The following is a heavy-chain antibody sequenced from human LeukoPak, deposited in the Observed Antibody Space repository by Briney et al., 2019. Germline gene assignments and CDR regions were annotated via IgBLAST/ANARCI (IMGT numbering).Heavy chain of an antibody. V-gene: IGHV3-15*01. CDR3: ARVGQFLRPFDY. J-gene: IGHJ4*02. CDR2: IKSKTDGGTT. CDR1: GFTFSNAW. Sequence: GGSLRLSCAASGFTFSNAWMSWVRQAPGKGLEWVGRIKSKTDGGTTDYAAPVKGRFTISRDDSKNTLYLQMNSLKTEDTAVYYCARVGQFLRPFDYWGQGTLVTVSS. D-gene: IGHD3-3*01.